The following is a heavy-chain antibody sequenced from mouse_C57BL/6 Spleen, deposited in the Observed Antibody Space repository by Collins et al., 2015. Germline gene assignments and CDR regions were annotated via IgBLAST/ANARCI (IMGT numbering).Heavy chain of an antibody. J-gene: IGHJ3*01. CDR2: ISYSGST. CDR3: ARSPIYYGNPWFAY. CDR1: GYSITSDYA. V-gene: IGHV3-2*02. D-gene: IGHD2-1*01. Sequence: QLQESGPGLVKPSQSLSLTCTVTGYSITSDYAWNWIRQFPGNKLEWMGYISYSGSTSYNPSLKSRISITRDTSKNQFFLQLNSVTTEDTATYYCARSPIYYGNPWFAYWGQGTLVTVSA.